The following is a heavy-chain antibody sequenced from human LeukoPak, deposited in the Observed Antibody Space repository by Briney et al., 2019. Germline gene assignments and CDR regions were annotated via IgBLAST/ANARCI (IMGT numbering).Heavy chain of an antibody. V-gene: IGHV4-59*01. CDR1: GGSISSYS. Sequence: PETLSLTCTVSGGSISSYSWSWIRQPPGKGLEWIGSIYYSGSTNYNPSLKSRVTISETTPKNQSALKLSSVTAADTAVYYCARSGTDYVSIPTEFDPWGKETLVTVSS. D-gene: IGHD3-22*01. CDR3: ARSGTDYVSIPTEFDP. CDR2: IYYSGST. J-gene: IGHJ5*02.